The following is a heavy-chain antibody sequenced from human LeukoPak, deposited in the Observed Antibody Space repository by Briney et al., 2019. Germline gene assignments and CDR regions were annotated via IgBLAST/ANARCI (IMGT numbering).Heavy chain of an antibody. CDR2: IYASGST. CDR3: ARVGGWFDAFDI. V-gene: IGHV4-4*07. J-gene: IGHJ3*02. D-gene: IGHD6-19*01. Sequence: SETLSLTCTVSGDSISNHYWSWIRQPAGKGLEWIGRIYASGSTNYNPSLKSRVTMSVELAKNHFSLALNAVTAADTAVYYCARVGGWFDAFDIWGQGTVVTVSS. CDR1: GDSISNHY.